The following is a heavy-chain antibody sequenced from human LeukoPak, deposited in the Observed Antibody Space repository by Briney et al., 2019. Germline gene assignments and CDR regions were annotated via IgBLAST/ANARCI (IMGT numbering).Heavy chain of an antibody. CDR1: GGSISSSNW. CDR3: ARERGITIFIYYYYMDV. CDR2: IYHSGST. D-gene: IGHD3-3*01. Sequence: SGTLSLTCAVSGGSISSSNWWSWVRQPPGKGLEWIGVIYHSGSTNYNPSLKSRVTISVDKSKNQFSLKLSSVTAADTAVYYCARERGITIFIYYYYMDVWGKGTTVTVSS. J-gene: IGHJ6*03. V-gene: IGHV4-4*02.